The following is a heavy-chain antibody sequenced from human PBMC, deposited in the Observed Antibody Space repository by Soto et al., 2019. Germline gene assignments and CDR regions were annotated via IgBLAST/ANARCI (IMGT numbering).Heavy chain of an antibody. CDR2: IIPIFGTA. D-gene: IGHD6-13*01. CDR1: GGTFSSYA. CDR3: ASSSSSWPPFDY. Sequence: ASVKVSCKASGGTFSSYAISWVRQAPGQGLEWMGGIIPIFGTANYAQKFQGRVTITADESTSTAYMELSSLRSEDTAVYYCASSSSSWPPFDYWGQGTLVTVSS. J-gene: IGHJ4*02. V-gene: IGHV1-69*13.